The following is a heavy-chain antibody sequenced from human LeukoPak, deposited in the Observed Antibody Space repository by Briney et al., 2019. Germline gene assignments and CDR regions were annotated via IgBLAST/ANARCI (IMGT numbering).Heavy chain of an antibody. D-gene: IGHD2-21*01. J-gene: IGHJ4*02. Sequence: GGSLRLSCAASGFTFNNAWMSWVRQAPGKGLEWVGRVKSKTDGGTADYTAPVKGRFIISRDDSKNTLYLQMNSLRTEDTAVYYCTTFSPRLLGYWGQGTLVTVSS. V-gene: IGHV3-15*01. CDR1: GFTFNNAW. CDR3: TTFSPRLLGY. CDR2: VKSKTDGGTA.